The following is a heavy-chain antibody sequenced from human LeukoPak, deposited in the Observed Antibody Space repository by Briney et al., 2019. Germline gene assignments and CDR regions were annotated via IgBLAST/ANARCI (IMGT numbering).Heavy chain of an antibody. CDR1: GGSISSHY. CDR3: ARRFRVGDIHVDAFDM. D-gene: IGHD1-26*01. J-gene: IGHJ3*02. CDR2: VFNSGTT. V-gene: IGHV4-59*11. Sequence: SETLSLTCTVSGGSISSHYWSWIRQPPGWGLEWIGYVFNSGTTDQNPSLKGRVTISLDTSKNHVSLRLTSVTAADTAVYYCARRFRVGDIHVDAFDMWGQGTMVTVSS.